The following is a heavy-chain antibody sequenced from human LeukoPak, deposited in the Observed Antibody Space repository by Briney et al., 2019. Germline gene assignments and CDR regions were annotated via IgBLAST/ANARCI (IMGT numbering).Heavy chain of an antibody. CDR2: ISYSGST. CDR3: ARESRRIAAAGPSYYMDV. V-gene: IGHV4-59*12. CDR1: GGSLSPYY. J-gene: IGHJ6*03. Sequence: PSQTLSLTCTVSGGSLSPYYWSWIRQSPGKGLEWIGYISYSGSTNSHPSLKSRVTISVDTSKNQFSLMLNSVTAADTAVYYCARESRRIAAAGPSYYMDVWGRGTTVTVSS. D-gene: IGHD6-13*01.